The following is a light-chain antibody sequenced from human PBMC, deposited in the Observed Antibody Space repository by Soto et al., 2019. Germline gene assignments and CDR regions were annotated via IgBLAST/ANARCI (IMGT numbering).Light chain of an antibody. CDR1: QSIRTD. CDR2: DAS. J-gene: IGKJ1*01. Sequence: DIVMTQSPATLSVSPGERATLSCRASQSIRTDLAWYQQKSGQGPRLLIYDASTRATGIPARFSGSGSGTEFTLTISSLQSEDFEVYYCQQYNNWPPWTFGQGTKVDIK. V-gene: IGKV3D-15*01. CDR3: QQYNNWPPWT.